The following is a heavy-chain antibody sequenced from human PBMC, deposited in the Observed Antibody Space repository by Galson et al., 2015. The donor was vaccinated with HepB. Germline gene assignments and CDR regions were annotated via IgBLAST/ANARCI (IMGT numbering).Heavy chain of an antibody. CDR2: ISYDGSNK. V-gene: IGHV3-30-3*01. CDR3: ARDVGNYFDY. D-gene: IGHD2-15*01. Sequence: SLRLSCAASGFTFSDYPMHWVRQAPGKGLERVAVISYDGSNKYYADSVKGRFTISRDNSKNTLYLQMNSLRDEDTAVYYCARDVGNYFDYWGQGTLVTVSS. CDR1: GFTFSDYP. J-gene: IGHJ4*02.